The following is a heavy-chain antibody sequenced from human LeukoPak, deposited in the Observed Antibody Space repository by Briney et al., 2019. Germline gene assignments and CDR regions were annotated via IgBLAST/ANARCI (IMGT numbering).Heavy chain of an antibody. Sequence: GGSLRLSCAASGFTFSSYGMHWVRQAPGKGLEWVAVTWYDGSNKYYADSVKGRFTISRDNSKNTLYLQMNSLRAEDTAVYYCARSITPHYGMDVWGQGTTVTVSS. CDR2: TWYDGSNK. CDR1: GFTFSSYG. CDR3: ARSITPHYGMDV. V-gene: IGHV3-33*01. J-gene: IGHJ6*02. D-gene: IGHD3-10*01.